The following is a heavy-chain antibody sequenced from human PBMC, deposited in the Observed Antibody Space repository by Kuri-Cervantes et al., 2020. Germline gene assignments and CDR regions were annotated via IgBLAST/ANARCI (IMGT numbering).Heavy chain of an antibody. D-gene: IGHD2-2*01. V-gene: IGHV4-39*07. CDR2: TYYSGST. Sequence: SETLSLTRTVSGGSIISSSYYWGWNRQPPGKGLEWIGSTYYSGSTYYNRSLKSRVTMSVDTSKNQFSLKLNSVTAADTAVYYCARDFIVSCSSTSCPNCFDPWGQGTLVTVSS. CDR3: ARDFIVSCSSTSCPNCFDP. J-gene: IGHJ5*02. CDR1: GGSIISSSYY.